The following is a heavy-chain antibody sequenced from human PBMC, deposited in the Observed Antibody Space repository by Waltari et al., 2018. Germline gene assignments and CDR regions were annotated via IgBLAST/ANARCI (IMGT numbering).Heavy chain of an antibody. CDR3: AREGGYYDFWSGPQGYYYGMDV. V-gene: IGHV3-53*01. D-gene: IGHD3-3*01. CDR2: IYSGGST. J-gene: IGHJ6*02. Sequence: EVQLVESGGGLIQPGGSLRLSCAASGFTVSSNYMSWVRQAPGKGLEWVSVIYSGGSTYYADSVKGRFTISRDKSKNTLYLQMNSLRAEDTAVYYCAREGGYYDFWSGPQGYYYGMDVWGQGTTVTVSS. CDR1: GFTVSSNY.